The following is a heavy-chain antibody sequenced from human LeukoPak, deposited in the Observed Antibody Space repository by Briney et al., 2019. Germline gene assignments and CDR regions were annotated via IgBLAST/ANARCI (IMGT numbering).Heavy chain of an antibody. Sequence: ASVEVSCKASGYTFTSYGISWVRQAPGQGLEWMGWISAYNGNTNYAQKLQGRVTMTRNTSISTAYMELSSLRSEDTAVYYCARTYSSSSDYWGQGTLVTVSS. D-gene: IGHD6-6*01. V-gene: IGHV1-18*01. CDR2: ISAYNGNT. CDR3: ARTYSSSSDY. J-gene: IGHJ4*02. CDR1: GYTFTSYG.